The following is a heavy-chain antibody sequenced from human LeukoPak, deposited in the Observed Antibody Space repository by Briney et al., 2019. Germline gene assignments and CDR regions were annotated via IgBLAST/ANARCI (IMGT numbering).Heavy chain of an antibody. V-gene: IGHV3-23*01. CDR1: GFTFSSYA. CDR2: ISGSGGST. Sequence: GGSLRLSCAASGFTFSSYAMSWVRQAPGKGLEWVSAISGSGGSTYYADSVKGRFTISRDNSKNTLYLQMNSLRAEDTAVYYCARGNSPMVGRYYLDFWGQGTLVTVSS. J-gene: IGHJ4*02. D-gene: IGHD4/OR15-4a*01. CDR3: ARGNSPMVGRYYLDF.